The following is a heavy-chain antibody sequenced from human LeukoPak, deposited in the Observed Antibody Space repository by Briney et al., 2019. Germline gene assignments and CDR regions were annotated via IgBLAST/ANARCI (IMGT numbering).Heavy chain of an antibody. CDR2: IYYSGST. CDR3: ASKVCGGDCYHDY. Sequence: PSETLSLTCTVSGGSISSGDYYWSWIRQPPGKGLEWIGYIYYSGSTYYNPSLKSRVTISVDTSKNQFSLKLSSVTAADTAVYYCASKVCGGDCYHDYWGQGTLVTVSS. V-gene: IGHV4-30-4*01. J-gene: IGHJ4*02. CDR1: GGSISSGDYY. D-gene: IGHD2-21*02.